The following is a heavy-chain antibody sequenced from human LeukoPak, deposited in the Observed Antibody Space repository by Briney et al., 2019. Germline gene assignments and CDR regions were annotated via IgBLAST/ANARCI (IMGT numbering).Heavy chain of an antibody. V-gene: IGHV4-34*01. CDR2: INHSGST. CDR1: GGSFSGYY. D-gene: IGHD3-22*01. J-gene: IGHJ4*02. CDR3: ARWQFILVDDSSGYYSH. Sequence: SETLSLTCAVYGGSFSGYYWSWIRQPPGKGLEWIGEINHSGSTNYDPSLKSRVTISVDTSKNQFSLKLSSVTAADTAVYYCARWQFILVDDSSGYYSHWGQGTLVTVSS.